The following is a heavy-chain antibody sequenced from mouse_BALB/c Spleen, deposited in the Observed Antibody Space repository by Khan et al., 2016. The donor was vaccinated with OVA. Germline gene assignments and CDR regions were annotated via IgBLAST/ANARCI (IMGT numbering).Heavy chain of an antibody. CDR2: IAPGSGSP. J-gene: IGHJ4*01. V-gene: IGHV1S132*01. D-gene: IGHD1-1*01. CDR3: ASASYYGSGLYAMDY. Sequence: QVQLQQSGDDLVKPGASVKLSCKASGYTFTSYWMNWIKQRPGQGLEWIGRIAPGSGSPSYNEKFKGKAILTIDISSNTAYIQLSNLTSEDTDVSFCASASYYGSGLYAMDYWGLGTSVTVSS. CDR1: GYTFTSYW.